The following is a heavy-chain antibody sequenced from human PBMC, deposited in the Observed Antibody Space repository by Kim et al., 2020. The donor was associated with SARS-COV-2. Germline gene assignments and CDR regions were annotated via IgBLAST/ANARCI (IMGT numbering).Heavy chain of an antibody. Sequence: SVKVSCKASGGTFSSYAISWVRQAPGQGLEWMGGIIPIFGTANYAQKFQGRVTITADESTSTAYMELSSLRSEDTAVYYCARGTVTTSHYYYGMDVWGQGTTVTVSS. CDR1: GGTFSSYA. D-gene: IGHD4-17*01. CDR2: IIPIFGTA. J-gene: IGHJ6*02. CDR3: ARGTVTTSHYYYGMDV. V-gene: IGHV1-69*13.